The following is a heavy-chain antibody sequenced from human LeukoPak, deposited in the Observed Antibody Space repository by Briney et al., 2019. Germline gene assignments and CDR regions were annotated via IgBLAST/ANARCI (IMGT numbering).Heavy chain of an antibody. CDR3: ARGRPDDSSIRYWYFDL. CDR1: GYTFTSYD. CDR2: MNPNSGNT. D-gene: IGHD3-22*01. J-gene: IGHJ2*01. Sequence: GASVKVSCKASGYTFTSYDINWVRQATGQGLEWMGWMNPNSGNTGYAQKFQGRVTITRNTSISTAYMELSSLRSEDTAVYYCARGRPDDSSIRYWYFDLWGRGTLVTVSS. V-gene: IGHV1-8*03.